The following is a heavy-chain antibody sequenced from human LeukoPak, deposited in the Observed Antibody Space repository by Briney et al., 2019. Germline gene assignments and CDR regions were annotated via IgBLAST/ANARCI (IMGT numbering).Heavy chain of an antibody. D-gene: IGHD3-16*01. CDR1: GFTFTDYG. CDR3: VGYYFDY. Sequence: PGGSLRLSCVASGFTFTDYGMNWVRQAPGKGLEWVSSISASGSTHYADSVKGHFTISRDNSKNTLYLQVTSLRAEDTAVYYCVGYYFDYWGQGTLVTVSS. CDR2: ISASGST. V-gene: IGHV3-23*01. J-gene: IGHJ4*02.